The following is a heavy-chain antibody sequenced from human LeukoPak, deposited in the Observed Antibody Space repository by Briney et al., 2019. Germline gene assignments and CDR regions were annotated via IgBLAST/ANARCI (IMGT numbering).Heavy chain of an antibody. D-gene: IGHD3-22*01. CDR2: IRTKVDSYAT. CDR1: GFIFSDFA. Sequence: GGSPRLSCAASGFIFSDFAMHWVRQASGKGLEWVSRIRTKVDSYATTYAASVKGRFTVSRDDSKNTAYLEMNSLKSEDTAVYYCARPSSGFHFWGQGTLVTVSS. J-gene: IGHJ4*02. V-gene: IGHV3-73*01. CDR3: ARPSSGFHF.